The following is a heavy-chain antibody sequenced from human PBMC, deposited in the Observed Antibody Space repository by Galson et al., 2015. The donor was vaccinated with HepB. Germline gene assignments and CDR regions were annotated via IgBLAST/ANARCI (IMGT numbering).Heavy chain of an antibody. J-gene: IGHJ1*01. D-gene: IGHD3-22*01. CDR3: ARGRIYYDSSGYFLH. CDR2: INSDGSRT. Sequence: SLRLSCAASGFTFSSYWMHWVRQAPGKGLVWVSRINSDGSRTTYADSVKGRFSISRDNSKNTLNLQMNSLRTEDTAIYYCARGRIYYDSSGYFLHWGQGSLVTVSS. V-gene: IGHV3-74*01. CDR1: GFTFSSYW.